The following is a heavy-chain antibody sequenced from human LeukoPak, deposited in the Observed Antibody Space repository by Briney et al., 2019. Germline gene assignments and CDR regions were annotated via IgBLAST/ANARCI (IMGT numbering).Heavy chain of an antibody. Sequence: ASVKVSCKASGYTFSSYGTNWVRLAPGRGPEWMASINPQKRDTHYAQNFQGRVTVTAGTSTNTAHMELRSLRSDDTAIYYCARRKYGADYNGMDVWGQGTTVTVSS. CDR3: ARRKYGADYNGMDV. CDR1: GYTFSSYG. CDR2: INPQKRDT. V-gene: IGHV1-18*01. D-gene: IGHD4/OR15-4a*01. J-gene: IGHJ6*02.